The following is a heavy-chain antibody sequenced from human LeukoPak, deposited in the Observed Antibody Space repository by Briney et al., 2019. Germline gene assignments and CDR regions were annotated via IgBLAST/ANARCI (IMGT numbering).Heavy chain of an antibody. CDR2: INAYNGKT. D-gene: IGHD5/OR15-5a*01. V-gene: IGHV1-18*01. CDR1: GYTFTNYG. J-gene: IGHJ5*02. Sequence: ASVTVSLKSSGYTFTNYGINWLGQPPAQGLDWMGWINAYNGKTNQPQKLHGRVPITPDKSTSTAFLELKNPGPDDNAVYYCAKGGSLPIYALDPWGKEPRVPVPS. CDR3: AKGGSLPIYALDP.